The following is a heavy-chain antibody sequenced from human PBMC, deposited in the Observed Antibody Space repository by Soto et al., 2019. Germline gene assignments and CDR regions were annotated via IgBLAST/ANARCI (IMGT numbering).Heavy chain of an antibody. CDR2: IYYSGST. CDR3: ERVGDGSGSYYHYYGMDV. V-gene: IGHV4-31*03. Sequence: SETLSLTCTVAGGSISSGGYYWSWIRQHPGKGLEWIGYIYYSGSTYYNPYLKSRVTISVDTSKNQFSLKLSSVTAADTAVYYCERVGDGSGSYYHYYGMDVWGQGTTVTVSS. D-gene: IGHD3-10*01. J-gene: IGHJ6*02. CDR1: GGSISSGGYY.